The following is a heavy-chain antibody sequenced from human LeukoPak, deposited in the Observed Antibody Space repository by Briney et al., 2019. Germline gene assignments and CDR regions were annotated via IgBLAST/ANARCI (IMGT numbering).Heavy chain of an antibody. CDR1: GGSISSSSYY. D-gene: IGHD2-15*01. Sequence: SETLSLTCTVSGGSISSSSYYWGWIRQPPGKGLEWIGSIYYSGSTYYNPSLKSRVTISVDTSKNQFSLKLSSVTAADTAVYYCARLVVAVTSRADYWGQGTLVTVSS. CDR2: IYYSGST. J-gene: IGHJ4*02. CDR3: ARLVVAVTSRADY. V-gene: IGHV4-39*07.